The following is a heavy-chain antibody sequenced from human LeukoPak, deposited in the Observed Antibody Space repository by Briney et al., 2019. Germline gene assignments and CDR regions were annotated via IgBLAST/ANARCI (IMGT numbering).Heavy chain of an antibody. CDR2: IYYSGST. CDR1: GGSISSSSYY. V-gene: IGHV4-39*01. J-gene: IGHJ4*02. Sequence: SETLSLTCTVSGGSISSSSYYWGWIRQPPGKGLEWIGSIYYSGSTYYNPSLKSRVTISVDTSKNQFSLKLSSMTAADTAVYCCAILTGRTTGFDYWGQGTLVTVSS. CDR3: AILTGRTTGFDY. D-gene: IGHD2-2*01.